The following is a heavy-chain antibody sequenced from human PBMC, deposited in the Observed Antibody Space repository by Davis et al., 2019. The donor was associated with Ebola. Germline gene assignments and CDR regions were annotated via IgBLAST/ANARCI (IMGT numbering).Heavy chain of an antibody. CDR2: MNTNTNTGNP. J-gene: IGHJ4*02. Sequence: ASVKVSCKASGYSFTKYPIMWVRQAPGQGLEWMGWMNTNTNTGNPTYSQGFTGRFVFSLDTSVSTAYLQISSLKAEDTAVYYCARDFTWAGTGDYWGQGTLVTVSS. D-gene: IGHD6-19*01. V-gene: IGHV7-4-1*02. CDR3: ARDFTWAGTGDY. CDR1: GYSFTKYP.